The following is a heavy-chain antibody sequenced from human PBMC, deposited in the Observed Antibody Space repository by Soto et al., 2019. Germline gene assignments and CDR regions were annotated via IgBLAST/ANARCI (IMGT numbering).Heavy chain of an antibody. CDR3: ARKPHDSGYFSDY. J-gene: IGHJ4*02. Sequence: GGSLRLSCAASGFTFSSYAMSWVRQAPGKGLEWVSAISGSGGSTYYADSVKGRFTISRDNSKNTLYLQMNSLRAEDTAVYYCARKPHDSGYFSDYWGQGTLVTVSS. CDR1: GFTFSSYA. CDR2: ISGSGGST. V-gene: IGHV3-23*01. D-gene: IGHD3-22*01.